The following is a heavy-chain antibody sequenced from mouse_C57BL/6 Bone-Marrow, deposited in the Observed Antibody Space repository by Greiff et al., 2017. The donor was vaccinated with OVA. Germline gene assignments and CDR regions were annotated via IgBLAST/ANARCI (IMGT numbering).Heavy chain of an antibody. V-gene: IGHV1-76*01. J-gene: IGHJ4*01. Sequence: QVQLKQSGAELVRPGASVKLSCKASGYTFTDYYINWVKQRPGQGLEWIARIYPGSGNTYYNEKFKGKATLTAEKSSSTAYMQLSSLTYEDSAVYCCAESEYYYSGNDGMDYGGQGTSVTVSS. CDR2: IYPGSGNT. CDR1: GYTFTDYY. D-gene: IGHD2-12*01. CDR3: AESEYYYSGNDGMDY.